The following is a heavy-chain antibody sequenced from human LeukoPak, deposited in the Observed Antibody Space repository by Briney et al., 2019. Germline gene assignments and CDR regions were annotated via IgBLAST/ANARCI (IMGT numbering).Heavy chain of an antibody. J-gene: IGHJ4*02. CDR1: GNYS. CDR2: INSDGSWT. CDR3: VSFYETY. V-gene: IGHV3-74*01. Sequence: PGGSLRLSCAASGNYSMHCVRRAPGKGLVWVSHINSDGSWTSYADSVKGRFTISKDNAKNTVYLQMNSLRAEDTAVYYCVSFYETYWGRGTLVTVSS. D-gene: IGHD2/OR15-2a*01.